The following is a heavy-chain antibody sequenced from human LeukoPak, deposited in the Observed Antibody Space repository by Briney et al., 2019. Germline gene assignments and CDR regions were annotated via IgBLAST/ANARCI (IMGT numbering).Heavy chain of an antibody. Sequence: SETLSLTCTVSDGSISSYYWSWIRQPAGKGLEWIGRMYTSGSTNYNPSLKSRVTISLDTSKNQFSLKLSSMTAADTAVYYCARHSNWNYDYWGQGTLVTVSS. CDR2: MYTSGST. D-gene: IGHD1-7*01. CDR3: ARHSNWNYDY. CDR1: DGSISSYY. V-gene: IGHV4-4*07. J-gene: IGHJ4*02.